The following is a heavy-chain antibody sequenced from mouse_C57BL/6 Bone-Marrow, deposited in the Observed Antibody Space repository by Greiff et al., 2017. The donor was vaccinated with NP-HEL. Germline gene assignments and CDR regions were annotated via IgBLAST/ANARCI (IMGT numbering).Heavy chain of an antibody. Sequence: EVMLVESGGGLVKPGGSLKLSCAASGFTFSSYAMSWVRQTPEKRLEWVATISDGGSYTYYPDNVKGRFTISRDNAKNNLYLQMSHLKSEDTAMYYCARGAQATGMDYWGQGTSVTVSS. J-gene: IGHJ4*01. CDR1: GFTFSSYA. D-gene: IGHD3-2*02. CDR3: ARGAQATGMDY. V-gene: IGHV5-4*03. CDR2: ISDGGSYT.